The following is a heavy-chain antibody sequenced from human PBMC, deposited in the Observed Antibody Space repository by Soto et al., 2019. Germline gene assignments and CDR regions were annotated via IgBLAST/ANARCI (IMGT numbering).Heavy chain of an antibody. J-gene: IGHJ4*02. CDR1: GGSLSSYY. V-gene: IGHV4-59*01. CDR2: IYYSGST. CDR3: ARITKDLTGYYIGVHYFDY. Sequence: PSETLSLTCTVSGGSLSSYYWSWIRQPPGKGLEWIGYIYYSGSTNYNPSLKSRVTISVDTSKNQFSLKLSSVTAADTAVYYCARITKDLTGYYIGVHYFDYWGQGTLVTVSS. D-gene: IGHD3-9*01.